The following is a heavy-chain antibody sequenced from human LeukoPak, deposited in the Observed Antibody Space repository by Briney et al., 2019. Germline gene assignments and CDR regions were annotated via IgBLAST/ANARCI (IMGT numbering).Heavy chain of an antibody. D-gene: IGHD1-26*01. Sequence: SVKVSCKASGGTFSSYAISWVRQAPGQGLEWMGGVIPIFGTANYAQKFQGRVTITADESTSTAYMELSSLRSEDTAVYYCARDSGSYYGFDYWGQGTLVTVSS. V-gene: IGHV1-69*13. J-gene: IGHJ4*02. CDR1: GGTFSSYA. CDR2: VIPIFGTA. CDR3: ARDSGSYYGFDY.